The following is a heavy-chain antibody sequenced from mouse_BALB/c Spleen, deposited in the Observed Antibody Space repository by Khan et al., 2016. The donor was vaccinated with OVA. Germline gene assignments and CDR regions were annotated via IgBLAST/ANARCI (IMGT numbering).Heavy chain of an antibody. CDR1: GFSLTSYG. J-gene: IGHJ2*01. V-gene: IGHV2-9*02. Sequence: VELVESGPGLVAPSQSLSLTCTVSGFSLTSYGVHWVRQPPGKGLEWLGVIWAGGSTNYNSALMSRLSLSKDNSKSQVFLKMNSLQTDDTAMYYCARLEDTWGQGTTLTVSS. CDR2: IWAGGST. CDR3: ARLEDT.